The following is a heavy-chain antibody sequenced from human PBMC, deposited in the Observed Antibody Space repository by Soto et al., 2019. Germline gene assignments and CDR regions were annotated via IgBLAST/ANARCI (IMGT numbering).Heavy chain of an antibody. Sequence: SVRVSCKASGGTFSSYTISWVRQAPGQGLEWMGRIIPILGIANYAQKFQGRVTITADKSTSTAYMELSSLRSEDTAVYYCARTGVTYDNYYYGMDVWGQGTTVTVSS. V-gene: IGHV1-69*02. CDR1: GGTFSSYT. CDR2: IIPILGIA. CDR3: ARTGVTYDNYYYGMDV. D-gene: IGHD3-9*01. J-gene: IGHJ6*02.